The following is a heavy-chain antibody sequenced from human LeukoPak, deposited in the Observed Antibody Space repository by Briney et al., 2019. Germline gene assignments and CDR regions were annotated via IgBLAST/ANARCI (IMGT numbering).Heavy chain of an antibody. J-gene: IGHJ4*02. V-gene: IGHV4-4*09. CDR1: GGSISSYY. Sequence: SETLSLTCTVSGGSISSYYWSWIRQPPGKGLEWIGYIYTSGSTNYNPSLKSRVTISVDTSKNQFSLKLSSVTAADTAVYYCSRGRGILELFDYWGQGALVTVSS. CDR3: SRGRGILELFDY. CDR2: IYTSGST. D-gene: IGHD3-9*01.